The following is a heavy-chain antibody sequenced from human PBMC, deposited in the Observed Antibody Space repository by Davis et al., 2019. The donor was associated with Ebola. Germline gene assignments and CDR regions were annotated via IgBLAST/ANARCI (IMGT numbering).Heavy chain of an antibody. Sequence: PGGSLRLSCAVSGFTFTTYSMSWVRQAPGKALEWVSSISSDSDYIHYADSAKGRFTISRDNANNSLFLQMNSLRAEDTAVYYCAGGLLPYYYGMDVWGKGTTVTVSS. CDR1: GFTFTTYS. V-gene: IGHV3-21*01. J-gene: IGHJ6*04. D-gene: IGHD2/OR15-2a*01. CDR3: AGGLLPYYYGMDV. CDR2: ISSDSDYI.